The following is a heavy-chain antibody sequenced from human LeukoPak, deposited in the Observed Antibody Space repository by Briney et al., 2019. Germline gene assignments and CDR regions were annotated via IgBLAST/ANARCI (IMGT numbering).Heavy chain of an antibody. J-gene: IGHJ5*02. CDR3: ATQLERKWFDP. CDR1: GYSFTTYW. Sequence: GESLKISCQGSGYSFTTYWIGWVRQMPGKGLEWMGIIYPGDSDTRYSPSFQGQVTISADKSISTAYLQWSSLKASDTAMYYCATQLERKWFDPWGQGTLVTVSS. D-gene: IGHD1-1*01. CDR2: IYPGDSDT. V-gene: IGHV5-51*01.